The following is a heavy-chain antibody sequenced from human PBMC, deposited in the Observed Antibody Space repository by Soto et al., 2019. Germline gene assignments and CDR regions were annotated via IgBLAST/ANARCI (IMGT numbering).Heavy chain of an antibody. CDR2: ISSSSSTI. D-gene: IGHD2-2*01. V-gene: IGHV3-48*01. J-gene: IGHJ4*02. CDR1: GFTFSSYS. CDR3: ARPDCSSTSCYAGKFDY. Sequence: ESGGGLVQPGGSLRLSCAASGFTFSSYSMNWVRQAPGKGLEWVSYISSSSSTIYYADSVKGRFTISRDNAKNSLYLQMNSLRAEDTAVYYCARPDCSSTSCYAGKFDYWGQGTLVTVSS.